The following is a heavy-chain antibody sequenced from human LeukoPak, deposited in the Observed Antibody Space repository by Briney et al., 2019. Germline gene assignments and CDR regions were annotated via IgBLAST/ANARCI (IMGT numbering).Heavy chain of an antibody. CDR2: IYYSGSN. CDR3: ARTSIYDYVWGRPSTGFDY. CDR1: GGSLSSYY. D-gene: IGHD3-16*01. J-gene: IGHJ4*02. V-gene: IGHV4-59*08. Sequence: PPQTLSPTCPVSGGSLSSYYCSWVRQPPGKGLEWNGYIYYSGSNNYNPSLKSRVTISVDTPKNQFSRKLSSVTFAYTAVYYCARTSIYDYVWGRPSTGFDYWGQGTLVTVCS.